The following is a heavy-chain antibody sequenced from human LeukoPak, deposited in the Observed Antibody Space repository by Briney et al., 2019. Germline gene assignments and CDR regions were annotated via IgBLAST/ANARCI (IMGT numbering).Heavy chain of an antibody. CDR3: ARINPIVVVPAAIEKGWFDP. V-gene: IGHV1-69*13. Sequence: ASVKVSCKASGGTFSSYAISWVRQAPGQGLEWMGGIIPIFGTANYAQKFQGRVTITADESTSTAYMELSSLRSEDTAVYYCARINPIVVVPAAIEKGWFDPWGQGTLVTGSS. D-gene: IGHD2-2*01. CDR2: IIPIFGTA. CDR1: GGTFSSYA. J-gene: IGHJ5*02.